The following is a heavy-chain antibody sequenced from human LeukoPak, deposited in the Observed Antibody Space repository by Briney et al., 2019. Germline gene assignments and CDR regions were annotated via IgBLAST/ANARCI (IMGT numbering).Heavy chain of an antibody. Sequence: GASVKVSCKASGYTFTGYYMHWVRQAPGQGLEWMGWISAYNGNTNYAQRLQGRVTMTTDTSTSTAYMELRSLTSDDTAVYYCARVPSGGPFDYWGQGTLVTVSS. CDR3: ARVPSGGPFDY. CDR2: ISAYNGNT. J-gene: IGHJ4*02. CDR1: GYTFTGYY. D-gene: IGHD2-15*01. V-gene: IGHV1-18*04.